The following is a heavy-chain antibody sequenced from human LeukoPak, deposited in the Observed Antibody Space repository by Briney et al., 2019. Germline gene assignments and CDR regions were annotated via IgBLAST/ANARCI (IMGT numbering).Heavy chain of an antibody. CDR3: ARGTATVTGYFQH. CDR1: GGTFSSYA. V-gene: IGHV1-69*01. J-gene: IGHJ1*01. D-gene: IGHD4-17*01. CDR2: IIPIFGTA. Sequence: SVKVSCKASGGTFSSYAISWVRQARGQGLEWMGGIIPIFGTANYAQKFQGRVTITADESTSTAYMELSSLRSEDTAVYYCARGTATVTGYFQHWGQGTLVTVSS.